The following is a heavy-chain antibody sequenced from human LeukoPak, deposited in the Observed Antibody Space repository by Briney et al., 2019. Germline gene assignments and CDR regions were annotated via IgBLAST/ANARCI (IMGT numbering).Heavy chain of an antibody. V-gene: IGHV3-30*18. J-gene: IGHJ4*02. CDR3: AKDGGYSYGFLGDYFNY. D-gene: IGHD5-18*01. CDR1: GFTFSSYG. CDR2: ISYDGSNK. Sequence: GRSLRLSCAASGFTFSSYGMHWVRQAPGKGLEWVAVISYDGSNKYYADSVKGRFTISRDNSKNTLYLQMNSLRAEDTAVYYCAKDGGYSYGFLGDYFNYGGQAPLVTVSS.